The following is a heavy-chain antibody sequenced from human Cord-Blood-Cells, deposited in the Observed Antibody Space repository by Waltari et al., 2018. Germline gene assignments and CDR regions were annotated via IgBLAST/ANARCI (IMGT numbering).Heavy chain of an antibody. CDR3: ARVGRCSSTSCYWYFDL. CDR1: GYSISSGYY. Sequence: QVQLQESGPGLVKPSETLSLTCTVSGYSISSGYYWGWIRQPPGKGLEWIGSIYHSGSTYYNPSLKSRVTISVDTSKNQCSLKLSSVTAADTAVYYCARVGRCSSTSCYWYFDLWGRGTLVTVSS. D-gene: IGHD2-2*01. CDR2: IYHSGST. V-gene: IGHV4-38-2*02. J-gene: IGHJ2*01.